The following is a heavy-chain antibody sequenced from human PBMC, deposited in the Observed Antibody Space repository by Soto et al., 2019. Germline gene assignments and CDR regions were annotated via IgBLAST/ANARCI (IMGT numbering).Heavy chain of an antibody. CDR2: IYYSGST. D-gene: IGHD5-18*01. J-gene: IGHJ6*02. CDR1: GGSISSGDYY. CDR3: ARRDTAMALGMDV. V-gene: IGHV4-30-4*01. Sequence: SETLSLTCTVSGGSISSGDYYWSWIRQPPGKGLEWIGYIYYSGSTYYNPSLKSRVTISVDTSKNQFSLKLSSVTAADTAVYYCARRDTAMALGMDVWGQGTTVTVSS.